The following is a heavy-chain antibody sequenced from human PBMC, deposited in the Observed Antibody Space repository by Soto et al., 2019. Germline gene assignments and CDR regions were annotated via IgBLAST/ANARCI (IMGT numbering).Heavy chain of an antibody. Sequence: GGSLRLSCAASGFPVSNNFMTWVRQAPGKGLEWVSVIYSGGSTYYADFVKGRFTISRDNSENTLHLQMDSLRAEDTAVYYCAKGVAHNAIYIPFEDWGQGALVTVSS. D-gene: IGHD2-15*01. V-gene: IGHV3-53*01. CDR3: AKGVAHNAIYIPFED. J-gene: IGHJ4*02. CDR2: IYSGGST. CDR1: GFPVSNNF.